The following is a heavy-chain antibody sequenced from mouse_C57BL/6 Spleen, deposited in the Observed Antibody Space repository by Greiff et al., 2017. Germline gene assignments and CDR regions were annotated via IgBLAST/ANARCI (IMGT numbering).Heavy chain of an antibody. Sequence: VQLQQPGAELVKPGASVKVSCKASGYTFTSYWMHWVKQRPGQGLEWIGRIHPSDSDTNSNQQFKGKATLTVDKSSSTAYMQLSSLTSEDSAVDYCAIYYGNYYARDYWGQGTSVTVSS. D-gene: IGHD2-1*01. V-gene: IGHV1-74*01. J-gene: IGHJ4*01. CDR1: GYTFTSYW. CDR3: AIYYGNYYARDY. CDR2: IHPSDSDT.